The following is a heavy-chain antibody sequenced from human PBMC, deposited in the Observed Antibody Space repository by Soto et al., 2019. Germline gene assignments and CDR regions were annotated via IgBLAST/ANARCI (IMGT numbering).Heavy chain of an antibody. J-gene: IGHJ4*02. V-gene: IGHV4-4*02. CDR2: IYHSGRT. CDR3: ARDVGYHYDGSPSGQVDV. D-gene: IGHD3-22*01. Sequence: SETLSLTCAVSGNSISTTNWWSWVRQSPGKGLEWIGEIYHSGRTNYNPSLKSRVTISVDKSKNQFSLKLSSVTAADTAVYYCARDVGYHYDGSPSGQVDVWGQGTLVTVSS. CDR1: GNSISTTNW.